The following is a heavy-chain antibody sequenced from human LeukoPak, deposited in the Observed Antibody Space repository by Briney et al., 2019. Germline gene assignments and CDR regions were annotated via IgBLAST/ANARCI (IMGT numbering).Heavy chain of an antibody. J-gene: IGHJ6*02. CDR3: ARLPDYGVIMSGYYYYGMDV. D-gene: IGHD4-17*01. CDR1: GGSISSSSYY. V-gene: IGHV4-61*05. Sequence: PSETLSLTCTVSGGSISSSSYYWGWIRQPPGKGLEWIGYIYYSGSTNYNPSLKSRVTISVDTSKNQFSLKLSSVTAADTAVYYCARLPDYGVIMSGYYYYGMDVWGQGTTVTVSS. CDR2: IYYSGST.